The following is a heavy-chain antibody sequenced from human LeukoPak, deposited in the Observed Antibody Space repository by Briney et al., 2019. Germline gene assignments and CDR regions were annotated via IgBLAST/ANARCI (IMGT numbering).Heavy chain of an antibody. CDR1: GGSISDYY. J-gene: IGHJ3*02. V-gene: IGHV4-59*01. D-gene: IGHD2-2*01. CDR3: AGATSREAFDI. CDR2: IYYSGST. Sequence: SETLSLTCTVSGGSISDYYWSWIRQPPGKGLEWIGYIYYSGSTNYTPSLKSRVTISINTSKNQFPLRLSSVTAADTAVYYCAGATSREAFDIWGQGTRVTVSS.